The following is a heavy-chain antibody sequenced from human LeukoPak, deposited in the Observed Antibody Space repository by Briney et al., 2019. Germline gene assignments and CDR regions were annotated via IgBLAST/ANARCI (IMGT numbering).Heavy chain of an antibody. CDR3: AKVAYNWISYGPFDY. CDR1: GFTLSSYA. V-gene: IGHV3-23*01. Sequence: NPGGSLRLSCAASGFTLSSYAMNWVRQAPGQGLEWVSSISGSGSGTYYADSVRGRFTISRDNSKHTLYLQMNSLRAEDTAVYYCAKVAYNWISYGPFDYWGEGTLVTVSS. D-gene: IGHD1-20*01. CDR2: ISGSGSGT. J-gene: IGHJ4*02.